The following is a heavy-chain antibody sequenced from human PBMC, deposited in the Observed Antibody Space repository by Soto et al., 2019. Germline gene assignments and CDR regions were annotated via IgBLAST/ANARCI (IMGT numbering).Heavy chain of an antibody. Sequence: SGPTLGEPTQTLTLTCTFSGFSLSTSGVGVGWIRQPPGKALEWLALIYWDDDKRYSPSLKSRLTITKDTSKNQVVLTMTNMDPVDTATYYCTHKLGYCSSTSCYFDYWGQGTLVTVSS. J-gene: IGHJ4*02. V-gene: IGHV2-5*02. CDR3: THKLGYCSSTSCYFDY. CDR1: GFSLSTSGVG. CDR2: IYWDDDK. D-gene: IGHD2-2*01.